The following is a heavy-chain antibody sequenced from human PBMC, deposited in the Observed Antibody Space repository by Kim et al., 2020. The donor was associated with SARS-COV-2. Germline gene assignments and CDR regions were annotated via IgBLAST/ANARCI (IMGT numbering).Heavy chain of an antibody. Sequence: SQKFQGRVTITRDTSASTAYMELSSLRSEDTAVYYCARDPVAVADYWFDPWGQGTLVTVSS. V-gene: IGHV1-3*01. D-gene: IGHD6-19*01. J-gene: IGHJ5*02. CDR3: ARDPVAVADYWFDP.